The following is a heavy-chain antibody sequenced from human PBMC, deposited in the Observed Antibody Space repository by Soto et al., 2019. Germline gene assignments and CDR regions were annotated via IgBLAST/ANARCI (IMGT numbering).Heavy chain of an antibody. CDR1: GFTFSSYA. CDR2: ISYDGSNK. CDR3: ARCRGGIAVAGTGYFDY. J-gene: IGHJ4*02. Sequence: AGGSLRLSCAASGFTFSSYAMHWVRQAPGKGLEWVAVISYDGSNKYYADSVKGRFTISRDNSKNTLYLQMNSLRAEDTAVYYCARCRGGIAVAGTGYFDYWGQGTLVTVSS. V-gene: IGHV3-30-3*01. D-gene: IGHD6-19*01.